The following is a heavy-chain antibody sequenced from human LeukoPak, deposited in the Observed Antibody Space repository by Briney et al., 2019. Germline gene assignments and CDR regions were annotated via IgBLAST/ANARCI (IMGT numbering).Heavy chain of an antibody. J-gene: IGHJ4*02. Sequence: GGSLRLSCAASGFTFSSYSMNWVRQAPGRGLEWVSYISSSSSTIYYADSVKGRFTISRDNAKNSLYLQMNSLRAEDTAVYYCARSSGVVIATPLNPFDYWGQGTLVTVSS. D-gene: IGHD2-21*01. V-gene: IGHV3-48*01. CDR2: ISSSSSTI. CDR1: GFTFSSYS. CDR3: ARSSGVVIATPLNPFDY.